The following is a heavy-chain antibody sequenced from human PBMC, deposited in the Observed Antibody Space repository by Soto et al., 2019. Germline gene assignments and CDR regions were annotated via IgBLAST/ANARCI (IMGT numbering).Heavy chain of an antibody. CDR1: GGHFDRFA. J-gene: IGHJ6*02. V-gene: IGHV1-69*01. CDR2: IIPFLSAT. Sequence: QVQLVQSGAEVKKPGSSVKVSCRASGGHFDRFALSWLRQAHGQGLEWMGGIIPFLSATTYAQKFQGRVTITADESASTRYLELRSMTSDDTAVYDCARGEDDYGDVGSMDVWGQGTSVTVSS. CDR3: ARGEDDYGDVGSMDV. D-gene: IGHD4-17*01.